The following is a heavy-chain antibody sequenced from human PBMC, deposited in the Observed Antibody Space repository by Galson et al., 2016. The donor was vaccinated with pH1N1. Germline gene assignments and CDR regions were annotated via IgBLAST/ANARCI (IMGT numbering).Heavy chain of an antibody. Sequence: TLSLTCTVSGASISSGTHYWGWIRQPAGKGLEWIGNIYTSGSTNYNPSLKSRVTISVDTSKNRFSLHLTSVTSADTAVYFCARDPMISPHHFDYWGQGILVAVSS. J-gene: IGHJ4*02. CDR2: IYTSGST. CDR3: ARDPMISPHHFDY. V-gene: IGHV4-61*09. CDR1: GASISSGTHY. D-gene: IGHD3-22*01.